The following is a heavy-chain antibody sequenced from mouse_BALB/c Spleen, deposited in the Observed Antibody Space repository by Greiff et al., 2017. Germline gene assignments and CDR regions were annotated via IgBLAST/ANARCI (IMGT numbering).Heavy chain of an antibody. CDR2: IYPGNSDT. CDR1: GYTFTSYY. CDR3: TRNYGNFEDFDY. J-gene: IGHJ2*01. Sequence: DVQLQESGTVLARPGASVKMSCKASGYTFTSYYMHWVKQRPGQGLEWIGAIYPGNSDTFYNQNFKGKAKLTAVTSTNTASMELSSLTNEDSAVYYCTRNYGNFEDFDYWGQGTTLTVSS. D-gene: IGHD2-1*01. V-gene: IGHV1-5*01.